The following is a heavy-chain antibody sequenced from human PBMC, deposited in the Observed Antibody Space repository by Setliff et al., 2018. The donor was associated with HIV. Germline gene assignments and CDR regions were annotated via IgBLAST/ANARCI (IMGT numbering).Heavy chain of an antibody. V-gene: IGHV4-30-4*08. Sequence: SETLSLTCTVSGGSISSGNYYWSWIRQPPGKGLEWIGYIYYSGGTCYNPSLKSRVTISVDTSKNQFSLTLSSVTAADTAVYYCARGFYDSSGYEYNWFDPWGQGTLVTVSS. D-gene: IGHD3-22*01. CDR2: IYYSGGT. CDR3: ARGFYDSSGYEYNWFDP. J-gene: IGHJ5*02. CDR1: GGSISSGNYY.